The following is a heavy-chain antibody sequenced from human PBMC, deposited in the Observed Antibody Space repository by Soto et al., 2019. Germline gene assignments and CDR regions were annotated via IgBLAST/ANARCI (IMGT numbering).Heavy chain of an antibody. D-gene: IGHD3-22*01. V-gene: IGHV4-39*01. CDR2: IYYLGNT. Sequence: SQTLSVTCPFSCGSITSSSSYLGLLSQPPGKGLEWVGSIYYLGNTYYNPSLGSRVTISVDTSKNQFSLKLRSVTAADTAVFYCAGLYPYESSGYHLNYWGQGTLVTVSS. CDR3: AGLYPYESSGYHLNY. CDR1: CGSITSSSSY. J-gene: IGHJ4*02.